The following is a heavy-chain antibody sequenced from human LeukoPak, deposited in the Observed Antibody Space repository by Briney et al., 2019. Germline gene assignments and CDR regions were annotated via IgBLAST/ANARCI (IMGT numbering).Heavy chain of an antibody. D-gene: IGHD6-19*01. CDR2: IRYDGTNK. V-gene: IGHV3-30*02. Sequence: GGSLRLSCAVSGIIFSSYGIHWVRQAPGKGLEWVAFIRYDGTNKYYADSVKVRFTISRDNSKNTLYLQMNSLRAEDTAVYYCAKVGSGWYGVDYWGQGTLVTVSS. CDR3: AKVGSGWYGVDY. CDR1: GIIFSSYG. J-gene: IGHJ4*02.